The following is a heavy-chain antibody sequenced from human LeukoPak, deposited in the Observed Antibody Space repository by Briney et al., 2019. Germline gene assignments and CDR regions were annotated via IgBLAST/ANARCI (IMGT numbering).Heavy chain of an antibody. Sequence: PSETLSLTCAVYGGSFSGYYWSWIRQPPGKGLEWIGEINHSGSTNYNPSLKSRVTISVDTSKNQFSLKLSSVTAADTAVYYCARHRAVLLWFGELLLRGFDPWGQGTLVTVSS. V-gene: IGHV4-34*01. CDR2: INHSGST. CDR1: GGSFSGYY. J-gene: IGHJ5*02. CDR3: ARHRAVLLWFGELLLRGFDP. D-gene: IGHD3-10*01.